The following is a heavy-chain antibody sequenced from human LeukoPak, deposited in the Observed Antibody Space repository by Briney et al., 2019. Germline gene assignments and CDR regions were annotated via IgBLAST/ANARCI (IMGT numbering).Heavy chain of an antibody. CDR1: GYTFTSYD. J-gene: IGHJ4*02. CDR3: ARAHSLLWFRGRMYYFDY. CDR2: MNPNSGNT. Sequence: ASVKVSCKASGYTFTSYDINWVRQATGQGLEWMGWMNPNSGNTGYAQKFQGRVTMTRNTSIRTAYMEMSSLRSEDTAVYYCARAHSLLWFRGRMYYFDYWGQGTLVTVSS. D-gene: IGHD3-10*01. V-gene: IGHV1-8*01.